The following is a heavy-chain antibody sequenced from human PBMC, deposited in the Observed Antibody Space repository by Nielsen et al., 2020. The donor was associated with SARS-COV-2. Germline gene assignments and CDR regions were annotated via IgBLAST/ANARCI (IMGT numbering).Heavy chain of an antibody. CDR2: ISDTGGYT. J-gene: IGHJ4*02. CDR1: GFNFDIFA. Sequence: GESLKISCAASGFNFDIFAMTWVRQAPGKGLEWVSAISDTGGYTYYADSVKGRFTVSRDNSKNTLLLEMNSLRVEDTAIYYCAKDRWGGGSYPDFWGQGTLVTVSS. CDR3: AKDRWGGGSYPDF. V-gene: IGHV3-23*01. D-gene: IGHD3-16*02.